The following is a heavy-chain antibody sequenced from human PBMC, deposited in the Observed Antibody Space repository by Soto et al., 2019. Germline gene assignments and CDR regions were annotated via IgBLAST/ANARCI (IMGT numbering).Heavy chain of an antibody. CDR1: GYTFSGYY. V-gene: IGHV1-2*04. CDR3: ARVGYYGSGTYYSY. CDR2: INPKSGAT. Sequence: QVQLAQSGAEVKRPGASVKVSCKASGYTFSGYYMHWVRQAPGQGLEWMGWINPKSGATNYAQKFQGSVTMTRDTSISTVYLELSRLRFDDTALYYCARVGYYGSGTYYSYWGQGTLVTVSS. D-gene: IGHD3-10*01. J-gene: IGHJ4*02.